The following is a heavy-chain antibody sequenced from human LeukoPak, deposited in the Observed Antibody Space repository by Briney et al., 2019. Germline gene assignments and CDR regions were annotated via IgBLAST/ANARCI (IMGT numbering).Heavy chain of an antibody. CDR2: IIPIFGTA. V-gene: IGHV1-69*13. Sequence: ASVKVSCKASGGTFSSYAISWVRQAPGQGLEWMGGIIPIFGTANYAQKFQGRVTITADESTSTAYMELSSLRSEDTAVYYCARAGYCGGDCYARAWFDPWGQGTLVTVSS. D-gene: IGHD2-21*01. CDR1: GGTFSSYA. J-gene: IGHJ5*02. CDR3: ARAGYCGGDCYARAWFDP.